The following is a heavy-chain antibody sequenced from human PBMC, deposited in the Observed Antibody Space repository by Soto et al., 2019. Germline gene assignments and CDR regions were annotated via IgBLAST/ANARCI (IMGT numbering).Heavy chain of an antibody. V-gene: IGHV4-4*07. CDR1: GGAINSYY. CDR3: ARGQRFSDWFDP. J-gene: IGHJ5*02. CDR2: IYSSGST. Sequence: PSETLSLTCTVSGGAINSYYWTWIRQPAGKGLEWIGRIYSSGSTKYNPSLQSRVTMSLDTSKNQFSLRLTSVTAADTAVYDCARGQRFSDWFDPWGQGTWVTVS. D-gene: IGHD3-3*01.